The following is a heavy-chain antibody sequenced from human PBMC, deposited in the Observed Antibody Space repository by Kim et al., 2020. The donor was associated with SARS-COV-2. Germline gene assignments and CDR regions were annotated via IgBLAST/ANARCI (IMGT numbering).Heavy chain of an antibody. Sequence: GGSLRLSCAASGFTFSSYGMHWVRQAPGKGLEWVAVIWYDGSNKYYADSVKGRFTISRDNSKNTLYLQMNSLRDEDTAVYYCARASRVRLEWFDPWGQGTLVTVSS. J-gene: IGHJ5*02. CDR1: GFTFSSYG. CDR3: ARASRVRLEWFDP. CDR2: IWYDGSNK. V-gene: IGHV3-33*01. D-gene: IGHD3-10*01.